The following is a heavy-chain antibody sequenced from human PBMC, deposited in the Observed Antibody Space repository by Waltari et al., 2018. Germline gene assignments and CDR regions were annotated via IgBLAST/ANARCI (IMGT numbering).Heavy chain of an antibody. J-gene: IGHJ4*02. Sequence: QVQLQESGPGLVKPSETLSLTCTVSGGSISSYYWSWIRQPPGKGLEWIGYIYYSGSTNYNPSLKSRVTISVDTSKNQFSLKLSSVTAADTAVYYCAREVPGRASIDYWGQGTLVTVSS. CDR2: IYYSGST. CDR1: GGSISSYY. D-gene: IGHD2-21*01. CDR3: AREVPGRASIDY. V-gene: IGHV4-59*01.